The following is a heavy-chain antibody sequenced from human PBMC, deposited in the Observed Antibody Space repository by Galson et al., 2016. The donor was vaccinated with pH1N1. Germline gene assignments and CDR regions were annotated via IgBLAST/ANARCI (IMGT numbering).Heavy chain of an antibody. CDR2: IYPGDSDT. D-gene: IGHD3-22*01. CDR3: AKRDSRYGMDV. J-gene: IGHJ6*02. Sequence: QSGAEVKKPGESLKISCKGSGYTFTSYWIGWVRQMPGKGLEWMGNIYPGDSDTRYSPSFQVQVTIAADKSISTAYLQWCRLKASDTAMYYCAKRDSRYGMDVWVQGTTVTVSS. V-gene: IGHV5-51*01. CDR1: GYTFTSYW.